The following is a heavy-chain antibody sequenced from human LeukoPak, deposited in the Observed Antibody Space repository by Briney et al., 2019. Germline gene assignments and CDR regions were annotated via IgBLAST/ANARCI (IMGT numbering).Heavy chain of an antibody. CDR3: ARAGIVGATDYFDY. V-gene: IGHV3-74*01. CDR2: INTDGSST. CDR1: GFTFSSYW. J-gene: IGHJ4*02. D-gene: IGHD1-26*01. Sequence: GGSLRLSCAASGFTFSSYWMHWVRQAPGKGLVWVSRINTDGSSTGYADSVKGRFTISRDNAKNTLYLQMNSLRAEDTAVYYCARAGIVGATDYFDYWGQGTLVTVSS.